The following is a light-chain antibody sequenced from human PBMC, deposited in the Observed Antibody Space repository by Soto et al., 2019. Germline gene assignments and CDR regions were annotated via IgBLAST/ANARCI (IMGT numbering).Light chain of an antibody. V-gene: IGLV2-14*03. J-gene: IGLJ2*01. CDR1: SRDVGGSND. CDR2: DVN. CDR3: SSYRSGSTLV. Sequence: QSALTQPASVSGSPGQSITISCTGTSRDVGGSNDVSWYQQHPGKAPKLMIYDVNNRPSGISNRFSGSKSGNTASLTISGLQAEDEADYYCSSYRSGSTLVFGGGTQLTVL.